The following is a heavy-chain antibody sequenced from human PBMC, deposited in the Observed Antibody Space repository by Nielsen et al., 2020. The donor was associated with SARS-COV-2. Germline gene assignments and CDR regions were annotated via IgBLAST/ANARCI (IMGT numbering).Heavy chain of an antibody. CDR1: GFTFTAYW. Sequence: GGSLRLSCTASGFTFTAYWMHWVRQAPGKGLTWVSHINFDGTGTSYADSLKGRFTISRDNAKNSLYLQMDSLRAEDTAFYYCARSGHCNGGICYFTEYFQDWGQGTLVTVSS. V-gene: IGHV3-74*01. CDR3: ARSGHCNGGICYFTEYFQD. CDR2: INFDGTGT. J-gene: IGHJ1*01. D-gene: IGHD2-8*02.